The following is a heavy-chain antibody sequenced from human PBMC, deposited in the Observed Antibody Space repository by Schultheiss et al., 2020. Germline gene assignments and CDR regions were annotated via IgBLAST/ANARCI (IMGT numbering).Heavy chain of an antibody. J-gene: IGHJ3*02. CDR1: GFTSSNFR. D-gene: IGHD4-23*01. Sequence: GGSLRLSCAASGFTSSNFRMHWVRQAPGKGLVWVSRINSDGSSTNYADSVKGRFTISRDNSKNTLYLQMNSLRAEDTAVYYCARPSGNGENDGFDIWGQGTMVTVSS. V-gene: IGHV3-74*01. CDR3: ARPSGNGENDGFDI. CDR2: INSDGSST.